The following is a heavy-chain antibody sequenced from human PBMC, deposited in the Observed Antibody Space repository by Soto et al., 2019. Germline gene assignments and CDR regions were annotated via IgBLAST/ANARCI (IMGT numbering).Heavy chain of an antibody. V-gene: IGHV4-30-4*01. CDR2: IYSSGTT. CDR1: GGSISSGDYY. CDR3: ATTFGYNSGWYRFDY. J-gene: IGHJ4*02. Sequence: PSETLSLTCTVSGGSISSGDYYWSWIRQPPGKGLEWIGYIYSSGTTYYNPSLKSRVTISVDTSKNQFSLKLTSVTAADTAVYYCATTFGYNSGWYRFDYWGQGTLVTV. D-gene: IGHD6-19*01.